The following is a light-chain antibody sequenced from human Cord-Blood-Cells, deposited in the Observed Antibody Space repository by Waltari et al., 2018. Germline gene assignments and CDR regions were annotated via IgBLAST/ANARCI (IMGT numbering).Light chain of an antibody. Sequence: EIVLTQSPATLSLSPGERATLSCRPSQSVSIYLAWYQQKPGQAPRILIYDASNRATGSTARFSGSGSGTDFTLTISSLEPEDFAVYYCQQRSNWLTFGQGTRLEIK. CDR2: DAS. J-gene: IGKJ5*01. V-gene: IGKV3-11*01. CDR1: QSVSIY. CDR3: QQRSNWLT.